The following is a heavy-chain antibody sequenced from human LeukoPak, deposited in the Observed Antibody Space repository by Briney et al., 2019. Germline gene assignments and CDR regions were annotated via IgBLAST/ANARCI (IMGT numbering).Heavy chain of an antibody. D-gene: IGHD1-26*01. Sequence: GGSLRLSCAASGFTFSSYNMNRVRQAPGKGLEWVAVIYYDGSEQYYADSVKGRFTISRDNSKNTLYLQMNSLRVEDTATYHCARWGAGRTADYWGQGTQVTVSS. CDR2: IYYDGSEQ. V-gene: IGHV3-33*08. J-gene: IGHJ4*02. CDR3: ARWGAGRTADY. CDR1: GFTFSSYN.